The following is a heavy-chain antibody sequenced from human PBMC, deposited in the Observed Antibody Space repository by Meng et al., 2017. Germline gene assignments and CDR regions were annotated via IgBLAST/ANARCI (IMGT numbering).Heavy chain of an antibody. J-gene: IGHJ4*02. CDR1: GGGASGNSGR. CDR2: AYYRSKWYH. Sequence: QLQTSSPGSVKALQNLSLTCAIFGGGASGNSGRWNWNRQSPWQGLGWRGRAYYRSKWYHDYAESVKIRICIDPDTSKNQFSLQLRSVTPEDSDVYYCARGSYSFDSWGQRTLVTVSS. D-gene: IGHD1-26*01. V-gene: IGHV6-1*02. CDR3: ARGSYSFDS.